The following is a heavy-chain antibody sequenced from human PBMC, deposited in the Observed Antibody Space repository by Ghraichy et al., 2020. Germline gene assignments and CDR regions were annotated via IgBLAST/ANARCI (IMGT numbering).Heavy chain of an antibody. CDR1: GVSMTSYY. CDR2: IYYTGST. Sequence: SETLSLTCSVFGVSMTSYYWNWIRQPPGKGLEWIGYIYYTGSTSYSSSLESRVTMSVDTSKNQFSLKLTSVTAADTAVYYCASSGMRASAFDPWGQGTLVTVSS. J-gene: IGHJ5*02. D-gene: IGHD1-14*01. V-gene: IGHV4-59*01. CDR3: ASSGMRASAFDP.